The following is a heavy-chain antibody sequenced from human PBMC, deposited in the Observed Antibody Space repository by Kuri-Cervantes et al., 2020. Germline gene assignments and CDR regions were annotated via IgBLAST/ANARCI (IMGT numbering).Heavy chain of an antibody. J-gene: IGHJ4*02. CDR1: AFTFSMYA. CDR3: AQDNQWPAY. CDR2: VTSSGGDT. V-gene: IGHV3-23*01. Sequence: GESLKISCAASAFTFSMYAMSWVRQAPGKGLEWVSTVTSSGGDTYYADSVKGRFTISRDNSKNTLYMQMNNLRVEDTAVYYCAQDNQWPAYWGQGTLVTVSS. D-gene: IGHD6-19*01.